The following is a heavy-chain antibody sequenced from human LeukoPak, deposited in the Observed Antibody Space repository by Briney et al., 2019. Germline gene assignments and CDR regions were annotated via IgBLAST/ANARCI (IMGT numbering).Heavy chain of an antibody. D-gene: IGHD3-22*01. CDR2: ISHSGNT. J-gene: IGHJ4*02. CDR1: GDSISRGSYS. CDR3: CFHYYDSKAVDWEEY. V-gene: IGHV4-30-2*01. Sequence: PSQTLSLTCAVSGDSISRGSYSGSWIRQPPGKGLEWIVYISHSGNTYYSPSLKSRVTMSVDTSKNQFSLKLSSVTAADTAVYYCCFHYYDSKAVDWEEYWGQGTLVTVSS.